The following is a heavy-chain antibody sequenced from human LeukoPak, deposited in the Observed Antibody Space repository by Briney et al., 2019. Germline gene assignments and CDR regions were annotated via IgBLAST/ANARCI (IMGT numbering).Heavy chain of an antibody. J-gene: IGHJ2*01. CDR3: ARGTGGWYFDL. Sequence: PSETLSLTCTVSGGSITKSLYWGWIRLPPGKGLEWIGTIRSTGNTYYNPSPKSRVTISIDTSKNQFSLKLTSVTAADTAVYYRARGTGGWYFDLWGRGTLVTVSS. V-gene: IGHV4-39*07. D-gene: IGHD1/OR15-1a*01. CDR1: GGSITKSLY. CDR2: IRSTGNT.